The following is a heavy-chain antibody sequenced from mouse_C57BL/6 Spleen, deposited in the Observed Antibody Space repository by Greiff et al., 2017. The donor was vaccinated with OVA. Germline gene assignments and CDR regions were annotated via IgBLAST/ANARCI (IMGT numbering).Heavy chain of an antibody. J-gene: IGHJ3*01. D-gene: IGHD1-1*01. Sequence: EVNLVESGGGLVKPGGSLKLSCAASGFTFSSYAMSWVRQTPEKRLEWVATISDGGSYTYYPDNVKGRFTISRDNAKNNLYLQMSHLKSEDTAMYYCARDSNYYYGSPSWFAYWGQGTLVTVSA. V-gene: IGHV5-4*01. CDR1: GFTFSSYA. CDR2: ISDGGSYT. CDR3: ARDSNYYYGSPSWFAY.